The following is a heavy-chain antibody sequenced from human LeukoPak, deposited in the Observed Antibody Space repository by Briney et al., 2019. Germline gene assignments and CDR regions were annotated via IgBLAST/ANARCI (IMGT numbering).Heavy chain of an antibody. CDR1: GGSFSGYY. V-gene: IGHV4-34*01. D-gene: IGHD6-13*01. Sequence: PSETLSLTCAVYGGSFSGYYWSWIRQPPGKGLEWIGEINHSGSTNYNPSLKSRVTISVDTSKNQFSLKLSSVTAADTAVYYCARWQQLDKHFDYWGQGTLVTVSS. CDR2: INHSGST. CDR3: ARWQQLDKHFDY. J-gene: IGHJ4*02.